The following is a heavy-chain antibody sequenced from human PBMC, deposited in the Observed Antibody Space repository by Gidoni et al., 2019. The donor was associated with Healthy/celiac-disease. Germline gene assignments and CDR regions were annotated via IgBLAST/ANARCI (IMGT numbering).Heavy chain of an antibody. J-gene: IGHJ4*02. D-gene: IGHD3-3*01. CDR3: ARRRKLRYYFDY. CDR2: INHSGST. CDR1: GGSFSGSY. V-gene: IGHV4-34*01. Sequence: QVQLQRWGAGLLKPSETLSLTCAVYGGSFSGSYWSWIRQPPGKGLEWIGEINHSGSTNYNPSLKSRVTISVDTSKNQFSLKLSSVTAADTAVYYCARRRKLRYYFDYWGQGTLVTVSS.